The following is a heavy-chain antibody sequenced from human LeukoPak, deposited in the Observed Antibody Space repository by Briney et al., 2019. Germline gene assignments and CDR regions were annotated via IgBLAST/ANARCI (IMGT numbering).Heavy chain of an antibody. Sequence: QPGGSLRLSCAASGFILSDYWMAWVRQAPGKGLEWVAIIKQDGSEKLYVDSVKGRFTISRDNAKNSLYLQMNSLRAEDTAVYYCARGPGMGACDYWGQGTLVTVSS. CDR2: IKQDGSEK. CDR1: GFILSDYW. D-gene: IGHD1-26*01. V-gene: IGHV3-7*01. CDR3: ARGPGMGACDY. J-gene: IGHJ4*02.